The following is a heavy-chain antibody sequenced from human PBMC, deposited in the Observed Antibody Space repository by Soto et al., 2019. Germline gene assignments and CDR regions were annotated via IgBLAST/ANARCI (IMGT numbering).Heavy chain of an antibody. CDR3: ARLVVVPAASYYFDY. CDR2: IYYSGGT. V-gene: IGHV4-59*08. Sequence: PSETLSLTCTVSGGSISSYYWSWIRQPPGKGLEWIGYIYYSGGTNYNPSLKSRVTISVDTSKNQFSLKLSSVTAADTAVYYCARLVVVPAASYYFDYWGQGTLVTVSS. CDR1: GGSISSYY. D-gene: IGHD2-2*01. J-gene: IGHJ4*02.